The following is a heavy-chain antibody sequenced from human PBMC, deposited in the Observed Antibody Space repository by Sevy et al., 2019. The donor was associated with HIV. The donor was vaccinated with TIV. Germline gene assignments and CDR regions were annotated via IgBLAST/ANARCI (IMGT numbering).Heavy chain of an antibody. Sequence: GGSLRLSCAASGFRFNDYWMSWVRQTPGKGLEWVATIKQDESEKYYVDSVKGRFVISRDNGKTSVSLQMNGLRVEDTALYYCAREVGGFNWRPYYFDSWGQGTLVTVSS. J-gene: IGHJ4*02. D-gene: IGHD3-16*01. V-gene: IGHV3-7*01. CDR1: GFRFNDYW. CDR3: AREVGGFNWRPYYFDS. CDR2: IKQDESEK.